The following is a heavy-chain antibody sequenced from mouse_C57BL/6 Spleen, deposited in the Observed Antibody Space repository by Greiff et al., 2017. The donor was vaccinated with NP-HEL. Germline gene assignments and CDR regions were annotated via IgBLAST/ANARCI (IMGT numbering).Heavy chain of an antibody. CDR2: IDPETGGT. CDR1: GYTFTDYE. CDR3: TRGWLLPHYFDY. J-gene: IGHJ2*01. D-gene: IGHD2-3*01. Sequence: QVQLKQSGAELVRPGASVTLSCKASGYTFTDYEMHWVKQTPVHGLEWIGAIDPETGGTAYNQKFKGKAILTADKSSSTAYMELRSLTSEDSAVYYCTRGWLLPHYFDYWGQGTTLTVSS. V-gene: IGHV1-15*01.